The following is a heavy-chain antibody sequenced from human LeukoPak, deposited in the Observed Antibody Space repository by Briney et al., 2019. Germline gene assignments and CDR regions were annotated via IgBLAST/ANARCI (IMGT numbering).Heavy chain of an antibody. CDR1: GGSFSGYY. Sequence: SETLSLTCAVYGGSFSGYYLSWIRPPPGKGLEWIGEINHSGSTNYNPSLKSRVTISVDTSKNQFSLKLSSVTAADTAVYYCARTSIYYDSSGYRSWGQGTLVTVSS. J-gene: IGHJ5*02. CDR3: ARTSIYYDSSGYRS. CDR2: INHSGST. D-gene: IGHD3-22*01. V-gene: IGHV4-34*01.